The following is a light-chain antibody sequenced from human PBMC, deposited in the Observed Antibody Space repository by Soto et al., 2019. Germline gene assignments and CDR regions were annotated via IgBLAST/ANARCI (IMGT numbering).Light chain of an antibody. V-gene: IGKV3D-15*02. Sequence: EIVINQSPSTLSVPPGETATLSCRASQSVSSNLAWYQQKPGQAPRLLIYGASTRATGIPARFSGSGSGTEFTLTISSLQSEDFAVYHCQQYGSSPWTFGQGTKVDIK. CDR1: QSVSSN. CDR3: QQYGSSPWT. CDR2: GAS. J-gene: IGKJ1*01.